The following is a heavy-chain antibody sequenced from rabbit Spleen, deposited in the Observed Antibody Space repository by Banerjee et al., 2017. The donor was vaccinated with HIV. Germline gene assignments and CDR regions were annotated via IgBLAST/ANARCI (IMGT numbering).Heavy chain of an antibody. V-gene: IGHV1S40*01. CDR3: ARSIYYIGGDVGWAFTTLGL. CDR2: IYAGSSGST. J-gene: IGHJ3*01. CDR1: GFSFSSSYW. Sequence: QSLEESGGDLVKPGASLTLTCTASGFSFSSSYWICWVRQAPGKGLEWIACIYAGSSGSTYYASWANGRFTISKTSSTTVTLQMTSLTAADTATYFCARSIYYIGGDVGWAFTTLGLWGQGTLVTVS. D-gene: IGHD4-1*01.